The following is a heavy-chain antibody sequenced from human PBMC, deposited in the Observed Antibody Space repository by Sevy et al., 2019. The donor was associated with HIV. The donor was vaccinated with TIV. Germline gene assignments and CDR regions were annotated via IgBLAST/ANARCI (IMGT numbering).Heavy chain of an antibody. V-gene: IGHV4-39*01. J-gene: IGHJ3*01. CDR2: ISYVGSP. CDR3: ARVDFDSSDYWPHTFDV. Sequence: SETLSLTCTVSGGSISSSPYYWGWIRQPPGKRLEWIGYISYVGSPYYHPSLKNRVTMYVDTSRNQFSLQLISVTAADAALYYCARVDFDSSDYWPHTFDVWGQGTMVTVSS. CDR1: GGSISSSPYY. D-gene: IGHD3-22*01.